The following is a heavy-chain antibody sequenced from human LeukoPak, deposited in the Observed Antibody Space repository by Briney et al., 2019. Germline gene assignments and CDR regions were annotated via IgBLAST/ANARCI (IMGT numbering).Heavy chain of an antibody. CDR3: ARDPQWPQPIDY. CDR1: GGSISSSSYY. D-gene: IGHD6-19*01. J-gene: IGHJ4*02. Sequence: PSETLSLTCTVSGGSISSSSYYWGWIRQPPGKGLEWIGSIYYSGSTYYNPSLKSRVTISVDTSKNQFSLKLSSVTAADTAVYYCARDPQWPQPIDYWGQGTLVTVSS. V-gene: IGHV4-39*07. CDR2: IYYSGST.